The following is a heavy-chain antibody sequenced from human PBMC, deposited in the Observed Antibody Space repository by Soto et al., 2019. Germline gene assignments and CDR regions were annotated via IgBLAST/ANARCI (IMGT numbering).Heavy chain of an antibody. CDR3: AKDQRRISYGSGRTPPDY. D-gene: IGHD3-10*01. Sequence: EVQLLESGGGLVQPGGSLRLSCAASGFTFSSYAMSWVRQAPGKGLEWVSAISGSGGSTYYADSVKGRFTISRDNSKNTLYLQMNSLRAEDTAVYYCAKDQRRISYGSGRTPPDYWGQGTLVTVSS. V-gene: IGHV3-23*01. J-gene: IGHJ4*02. CDR1: GFTFSSYA. CDR2: ISGSGGST.